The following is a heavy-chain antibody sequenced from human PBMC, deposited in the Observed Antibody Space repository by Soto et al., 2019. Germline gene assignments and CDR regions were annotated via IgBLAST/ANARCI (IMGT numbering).Heavy chain of an antibody. Sequence: HGESLKISCKGSGYSFTSYWIGWVRQMPGKGLEWMGIIYPGDSDTRYSPSFQGQVTISADKSISTAYLQWSSLKASDTAMYYCARALAVAGTLVGTYYYYGMDVWGQGTTVTVSS. CDR3: ARALAVAGTLVGTYYYYGMDV. J-gene: IGHJ6*02. V-gene: IGHV5-51*01. D-gene: IGHD6-19*01. CDR2: IYPGDSDT. CDR1: GYSFTSYW.